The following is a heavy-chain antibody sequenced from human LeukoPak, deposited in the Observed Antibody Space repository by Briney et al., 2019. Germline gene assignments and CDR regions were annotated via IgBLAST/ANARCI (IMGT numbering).Heavy chain of an antibody. Sequence: PGGSLTLSCTVSGFTVNSNSMSWLPQAPGKGLEWVSFIYSDNTHYSDSVKGRFTISRDNSKNTLYLQMNSLRAEDTAVYYCARRAGAYSHPYDSWGQGTLVTVS. J-gene: IGHJ4*02. V-gene: IGHV3-53*01. CDR3: ARRAGAYSHPYDS. CDR2: IYSDNT. CDR1: GFTVNSNS. D-gene: IGHD4/OR15-4a*01.